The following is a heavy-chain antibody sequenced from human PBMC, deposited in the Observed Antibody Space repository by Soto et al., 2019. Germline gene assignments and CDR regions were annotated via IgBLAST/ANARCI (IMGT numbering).Heavy chain of an antibody. CDR2: IYYSGST. J-gene: IGHJ6*03. D-gene: IGHD3-3*01. V-gene: IGHV4-59*01. CDR1: GGSISSYY. Sequence: PSETLSLTCTVSGGSISSYYWSWIRQPPGKGLEWIGYIYYSGSTNYNPSLKSRVTISVDTSKNQFSLKLSSVTAADTAVYYCARSPYDFWSGDPLYPHYYYYYMDVWGNGTTVTVSS. CDR3: ARSPYDFWSGDPLYPHYYYYYMDV.